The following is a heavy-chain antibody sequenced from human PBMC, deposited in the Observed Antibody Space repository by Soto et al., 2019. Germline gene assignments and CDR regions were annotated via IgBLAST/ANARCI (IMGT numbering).Heavy chain of an antibody. V-gene: IGHV4-59*08. CDR1: GGAISSYY. CDR3: ARRYGSRFDY. Sequence: SETLSLTCTVSGGAISSYYWIWIRQPPVNGLEFIGYIYYIFSTNYNPSLKSRFTISLYTSKNHFSLKLSSVTAAYTAVYYCARRYGSRFDYWGQGTLVTVSS. J-gene: IGHJ4*02. D-gene: IGHD4-17*01. CDR2: IYYIFST.